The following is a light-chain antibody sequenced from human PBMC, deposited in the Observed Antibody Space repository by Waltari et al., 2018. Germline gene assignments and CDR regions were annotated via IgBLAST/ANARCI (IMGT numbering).Light chain of an antibody. CDR3: QQSYSTPGIT. CDR2: AAS. V-gene: IGKV1-39*01. CDR1: QSISSY. J-gene: IGKJ5*01. Sequence: DIQMTQSPSSLSASVGDRVTITCRASQSISSYLNWYLQKPGKAPKLLIYAASSLQSGVPSRFSGSGSGTDFTLTISSLQPEDFATYYCQQSYSTPGITFGQGTRLEIK.